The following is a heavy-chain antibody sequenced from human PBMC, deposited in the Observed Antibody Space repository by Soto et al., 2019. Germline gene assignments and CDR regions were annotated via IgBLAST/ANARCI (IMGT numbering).Heavy chain of an antibody. CDR1: GGPVSSGSYS. Sequence: PSETLSLTCTVSGGPVSSGSYSWSWIRQPPGKEMEWMGYIYNSGTTDYNHSLKSRVNISVDTSKNQFSLNLSSVTAADTAIYYCARIYSRNYIYYYGLDVWGQGTTVT. D-gene: IGHD6-13*01. V-gene: IGHV4-61*01. CDR3: ARIYSRNYIYYYGLDV. J-gene: IGHJ6*02. CDR2: IYNSGTT.